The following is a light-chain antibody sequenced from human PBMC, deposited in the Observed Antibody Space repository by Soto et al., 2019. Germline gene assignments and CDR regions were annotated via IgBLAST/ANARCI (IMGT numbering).Light chain of an antibody. Sequence: VLTQPASVSGSPGQSITISCTRTSSDVGSYNLVSWYQQHPGKAPKLMIYEGSKRPSGVSNRFSGSKSGNTASLTISGLQAEDEADYYCCSYAGSSTFFYVFGTGTKVTVL. CDR1: SSDVGSYNL. CDR2: EGS. J-gene: IGLJ1*01. V-gene: IGLV2-23*03. CDR3: CSYAGSSTFFYV.